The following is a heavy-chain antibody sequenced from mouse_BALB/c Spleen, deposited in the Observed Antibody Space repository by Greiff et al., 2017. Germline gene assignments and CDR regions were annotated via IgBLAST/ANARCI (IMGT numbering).Heavy chain of an antibody. J-gene: IGHJ2*01. V-gene: IGHV14-3*02. CDR2: IDPANGNT. Sequence: EVQLQQSGAELVKPGASVKLSCTASGFNIKDTYMHWVKQRPEQGLEWIGRIDPANGNTKYDPKFQGKATMTADTSSNTAYLQLSSLTSEDTAVYYCNGDGNYYFDYWGQGTTLTVSS. D-gene: IGHD2-1*01. CDR1: GFNIKDTY. CDR3: NGDGNYYFDY.